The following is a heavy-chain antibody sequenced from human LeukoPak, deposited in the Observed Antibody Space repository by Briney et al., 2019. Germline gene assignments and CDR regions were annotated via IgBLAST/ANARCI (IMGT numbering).Heavy chain of an antibody. D-gene: IGHD5-18*01. V-gene: IGHV1-2*02. CDR1: GYTFTGYY. CDR2: INPNSGGT. Sequence: GASVKVSCKASGYTFTGYYMHWVRQAPGQGLGWMGWINPNSGGTNYAQKFQGRGTMTRDTSISTAYMELSRLTYDDTAVYYCARDGGYSYGIDYWGQGTLVTVSS. J-gene: IGHJ4*02. CDR3: ARDGGYSYGIDY.